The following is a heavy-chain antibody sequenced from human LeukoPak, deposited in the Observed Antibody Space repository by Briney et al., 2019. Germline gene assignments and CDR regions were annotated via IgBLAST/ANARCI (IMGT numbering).Heavy chain of an antibody. CDR2: IYYSGST. CDR3: ARLAYGSGSYYGDNWFDP. V-gene: IGHV4-59*01. D-gene: IGHD3-10*01. J-gene: IGHJ5*02. CDR1: GGSISSYY. Sequence: SETLSLTCTVSGGSISSYYWSWLRQPPGKGLEWIGYIYYSGSTNYNPSLKSRVTISVDTSKNQFSLKLSSVTAADTAVYYCARLAYGSGSYYGDNWFDPWGQGTLVTVSS.